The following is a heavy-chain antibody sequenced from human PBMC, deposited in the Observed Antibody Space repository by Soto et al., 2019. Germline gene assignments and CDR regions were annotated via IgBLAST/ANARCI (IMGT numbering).Heavy chain of an antibody. V-gene: IGHV1-18*01. CDR1: GYTFTTYG. Sequence: EASAKVSCNASGYTFTTYGIAWMRHAPGQGLEWMGWISAYNGNTKYAKKLKGRVTMTRDTSTKTAYMEMRSLRSEETAVYYCARKKCGGDCYIFDTWGQGTLVTVSS. CDR2: ISAYNGNT. J-gene: IGHJ5*02. D-gene: IGHD2-21*01. CDR3: ARKKCGGDCYIFDT.